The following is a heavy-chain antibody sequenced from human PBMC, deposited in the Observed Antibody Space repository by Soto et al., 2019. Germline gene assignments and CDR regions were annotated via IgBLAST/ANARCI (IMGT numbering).Heavy chain of an antibody. Sequence: QLELQESGPGLVKPSETLSLTCTVSGGSISNTNYYWGWIRQPPGKGLDWIGSVWYSGNTYYNPSLKSRVTISVDTSKNQFSLRLTSVTAADTAVYYCARLPLVRGAIRWFDPWGQGTLVTVSS. J-gene: IGHJ5*02. D-gene: IGHD3-10*01. CDR1: GGSISNTNYY. CDR3: ARLPLVRGAIRWFDP. CDR2: VWYSGNT. V-gene: IGHV4-39*01.